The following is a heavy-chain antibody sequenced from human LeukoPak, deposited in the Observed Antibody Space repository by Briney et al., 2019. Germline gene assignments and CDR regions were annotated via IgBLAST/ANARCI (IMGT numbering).Heavy chain of an antibody. Sequence: SETLSLTCAVSGDSISSGGYSWSWIRQTPGQGLEWIAYIHDSGSTYNNPSLKTRLSISIDTSKNQFSLKLNSVSAADTAVYYCARVVAAAGNNWFDPRGQGTLVTVSS. J-gene: IGHJ5*02. D-gene: IGHD6-13*01. V-gene: IGHV4-30-4*07. CDR3: ARVVAAAGNNWFDP. CDR1: GDSISSGGYS. CDR2: IHDSGST.